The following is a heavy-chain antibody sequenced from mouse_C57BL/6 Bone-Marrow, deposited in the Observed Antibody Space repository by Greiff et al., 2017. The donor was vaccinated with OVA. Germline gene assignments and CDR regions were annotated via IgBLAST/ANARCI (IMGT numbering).Heavy chain of an antibody. D-gene: IGHD1-1*01. CDR3: TTITTVVATPYWYFDV. V-gene: IGHV14-4*01. Sequence: VQLQQSGAELVRPGASVKLSCTASGFNIKNDYMHWVKQRPEQGLEWIGWIDPENGDTEYASKFQGKATITADTSSNTAYLQLSSLTSEDTAVYYCTTITTVVATPYWYFDVWGTGTTGTVSS. CDR1: GFNIKNDY. J-gene: IGHJ1*03. CDR2: IDPENGDT.